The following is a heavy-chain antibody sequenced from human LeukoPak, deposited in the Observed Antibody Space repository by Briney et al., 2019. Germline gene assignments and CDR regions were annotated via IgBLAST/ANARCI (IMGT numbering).Heavy chain of an antibody. Sequence: PSETLSLTCAVYGGSFSGYYWCWIRQPPGKGLEWIGGINHSGSTNYNPSLKSRVTISVDTSKNQFSLKLSSVTAADTAVYYCARDRLTPMVRGSLDYWGQGTLVTVSS. CDR1: GGSFSGYY. CDR2: INHSGST. CDR3: ARDRLTPMVRGSLDY. J-gene: IGHJ4*02. D-gene: IGHD3-10*01. V-gene: IGHV4-34*01.